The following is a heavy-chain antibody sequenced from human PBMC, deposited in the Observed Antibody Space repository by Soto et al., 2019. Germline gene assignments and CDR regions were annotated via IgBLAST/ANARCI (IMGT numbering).Heavy chain of an antibody. J-gene: IGHJ4*02. CDR1: GGSISSGDYY. V-gene: IGHV4-30-4*01. D-gene: IGHD3-22*01. CDR3: ARAIPDYDSSGSLSLFDY. CDR2: IYYSGST. Sequence: SETLSLTCTVSGGSISSGDYYWSWIRQPPGKGLEWIGYIYYSGSTYYNPSLKSRVTISVDTSKNQFSLKLSSVTAADTAVYYCARAIPDYDSSGSLSLFDYWGQGTLVTVSS.